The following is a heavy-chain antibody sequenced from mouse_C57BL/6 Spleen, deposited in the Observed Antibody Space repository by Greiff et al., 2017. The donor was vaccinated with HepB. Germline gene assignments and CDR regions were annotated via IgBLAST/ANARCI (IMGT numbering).Heavy chain of an antibody. CDR1: GFNIKDDY. CDR2: IDPENGDT. J-gene: IGHJ3*01. Sequence: EVQLKQSGAELVRPGASVKLSCTASGFNIKDDYMHWVKQRPEQGLEWIGWIDPENGDTEYASKFQGKATITADTSSNTAYLQLSSLTSEDTAVYYCTTLGRFAYWGQGTLVTVSA. V-gene: IGHV14-4*01. CDR3: TTLGRFAY. D-gene: IGHD4-1*01.